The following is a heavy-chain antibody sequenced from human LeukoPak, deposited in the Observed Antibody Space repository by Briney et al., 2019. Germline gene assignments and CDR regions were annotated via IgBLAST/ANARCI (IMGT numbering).Heavy chain of an antibody. CDR2: ISDGGGAT. J-gene: IGHJ4*02. CDR1: GFTFSSYA. Sequence: GGSLRLSCAASGFTFSSYAMTWVRQAAGKGLGWVSGISDGGGATYYADSVKGRFTLSRDNSKNTLYLQMNSLRADDTAVYYCAGAFSGWSPNFWGQGTLVTVSS. D-gene: IGHD6-19*01. CDR3: AGAFSGWSPNF. V-gene: IGHV3-23*01.